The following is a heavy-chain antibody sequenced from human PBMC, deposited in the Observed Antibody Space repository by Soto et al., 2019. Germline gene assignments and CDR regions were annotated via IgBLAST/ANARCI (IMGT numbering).Heavy chain of an antibody. J-gene: IGHJ6*02. CDR3: ARDTGEGWIFGVVTPAGYYGMDV. Sequence: GGSLRLSCAASGFTFSSYGMHWVRQAPGKGLEWVAVIWYDGSNKYYADSVKGRFTISRDNSKNTLYLQMNSLRAEDTAVYYCARDTGEGWIFGVVTPAGYYGMDVWGQGTTVTVSS. D-gene: IGHD3-3*01. CDR2: IWYDGSNK. CDR1: GFTFSSYG. V-gene: IGHV3-33*01.